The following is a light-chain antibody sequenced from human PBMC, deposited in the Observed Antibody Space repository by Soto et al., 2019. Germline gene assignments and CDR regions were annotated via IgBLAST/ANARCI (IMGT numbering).Light chain of an antibody. Sequence: QSALTQPRSVSGSPGQSVTISCTGTSSDVGGYNYVSWYQQHPGKAPKLMIYDVSKRPSGVPDRFSGSKSGNTASLTISGLQAEDEADYYCCSYAGSSYVVFVGGTKLTVL. CDR2: DVS. CDR1: SSDVGGYNY. J-gene: IGLJ2*01. V-gene: IGLV2-11*01. CDR3: CSYAGSSYVV.